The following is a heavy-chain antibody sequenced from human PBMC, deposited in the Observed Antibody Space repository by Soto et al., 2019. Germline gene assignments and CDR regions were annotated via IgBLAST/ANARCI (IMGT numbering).Heavy chain of an antibody. D-gene: IGHD2-21*02. Sequence: VQLVQSGGTLVQPGGSLSLSCAASGLTFSGHWMTWVRQTPGEGLQWVAAIKPDGSETFYVDSVKGRFTISRDNARNSLFLQMDSLRAEDTAVYYCTSRPSGMTYHAVFDFWGQGTLVTVSS. CDR3: TSRPSGMTYHAVFDF. V-gene: IGHV3-7*03. CDR2: IKPDGSET. CDR1: GLTFSGHW. J-gene: IGHJ4*02.